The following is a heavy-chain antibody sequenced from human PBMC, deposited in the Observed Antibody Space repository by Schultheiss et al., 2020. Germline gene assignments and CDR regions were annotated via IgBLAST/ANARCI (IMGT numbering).Heavy chain of an antibody. V-gene: IGHV3-30*03. J-gene: IGHJ4*02. CDR2: ISYDGSNK. D-gene: IGHD5-18*01. CDR3: ARRSGYSYGPLDY. Sequence: GWSLRLSCAASGFTFSSYGMHWVRQAPGKGLEWVAVISYDGSNKYYADSVKGRFTISRDNSKNTLYLQMNSLRAEDTAVYYCARRSGYSYGPLDYWGQGTLVTVSS. CDR1: GFTFSSYG.